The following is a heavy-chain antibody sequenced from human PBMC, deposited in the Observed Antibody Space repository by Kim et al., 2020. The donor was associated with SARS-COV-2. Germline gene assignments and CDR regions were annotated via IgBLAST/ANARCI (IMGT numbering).Heavy chain of an antibody. CDR1: GGSISSSSYY. Sequence: SETLSLTCTVSGGSISSSSYYWGWIRQPPGKGLEWIGSIYYSGSTYYNPSLKSRVTISVDTSKNQFSLKLSSVTAADTAVYYCAGGRSGIAAAGNRFDYWGQGTLVTVSS. CDR3: AGGRSGIAAAGNRFDY. V-gene: IGHV4-39*01. J-gene: IGHJ4*02. D-gene: IGHD6-13*01. CDR2: IYYSGST.